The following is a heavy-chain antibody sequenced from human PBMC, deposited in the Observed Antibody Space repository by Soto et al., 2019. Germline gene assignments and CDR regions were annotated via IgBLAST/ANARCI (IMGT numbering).Heavy chain of an antibody. CDR1: GGSISSYY. J-gene: IGHJ4*02. V-gene: IGHV4-59*08. CDR3: ARQYTAMVWDRGGTLDY. Sequence: QVQLQESGPGLVKPSETLSLTCTVSGGSISSYYWSWIRQPPGKGLEWIGYIYYSGSTNYNPSLNGRVAISVDTSHTQFSLKLSSVPAADTAVYYCARQYTAMVWDRGGTLDYWGQGTLVTVSS. D-gene: IGHD5-18*01. CDR2: IYYSGST.